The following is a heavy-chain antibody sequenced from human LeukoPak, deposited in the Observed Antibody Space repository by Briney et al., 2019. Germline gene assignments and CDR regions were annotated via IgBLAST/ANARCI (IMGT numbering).Heavy chain of an antibody. J-gene: IGHJ4*02. CDR1: GFTFSNQW. D-gene: IGHD1-26*01. Sequence: GGSLRLSCAASGFTFSNQWMHWFRQTPGKGLEWVSLIKTDGTTAIYAESVKGRFTISRDNARSTVYLQMNSLRAGDTALYFCSTGGKYYFDSRGLGTLVTVSS. CDR2: IKTDGTTA. V-gene: IGHV3-74*01. CDR3: STGGKYYFDS.